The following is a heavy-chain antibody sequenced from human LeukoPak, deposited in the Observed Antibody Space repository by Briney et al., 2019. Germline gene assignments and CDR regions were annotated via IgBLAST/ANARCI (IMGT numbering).Heavy chain of an antibody. CDR3: ARDRLYAFDI. V-gene: IGHV3-74*01. J-gene: IGHJ3*02. CDR2: VDHGGSGT. CDR1: GFTFTSYW. Sequence: GGSLTLSCATSGFTFTSYWMHWVRQVAGKGLVWLARVDHGGSGTNYADSVKGRFTISRDNAKNSLYLQMNSLRAEDTALYYCARDRLYAFDIWGQGTMVTVSS.